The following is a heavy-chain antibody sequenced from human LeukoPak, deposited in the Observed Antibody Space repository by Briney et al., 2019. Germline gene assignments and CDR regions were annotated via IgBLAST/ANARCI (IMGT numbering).Heavy chain of an antibody. CDR1: GGSISSSSYY. Sequence: SETLSLTCTVSGGSISSSSYYWGWIRQPPGKGLEWIGSIYYSGSTYYNPSLKSRVTISVDTSKNQFSLKLSSVTAADTAVYYCARQGRGYSPSFDYWGQGTLVTVSS. J-gene: IGHJ4*02. CDR3: ARQGRGYSPSFDY. CDR2: IYYSGST. D-gene: IGHD1-26*01. V-gene: IGHV4-39*01.